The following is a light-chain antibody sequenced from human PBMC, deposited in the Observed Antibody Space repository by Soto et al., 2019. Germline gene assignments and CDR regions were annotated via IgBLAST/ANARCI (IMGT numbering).Light chain of an antibody. CDR2: DAS. Sequence: DIQMTQSPSSVSASVGDRVTISCRASHYLSNWLAWYQQKPGKAPKLLIFDASSLESGVPSRFSGSGSGTEFTLTISSLQPDDFATYYCQQYNSYSPRTFGQGTKVEIK. V-gene: IGKV1-5*01. CDR3: QQYNSYSPRT. J-gene: IGKJ1*01. CDR1: HYLSNW.